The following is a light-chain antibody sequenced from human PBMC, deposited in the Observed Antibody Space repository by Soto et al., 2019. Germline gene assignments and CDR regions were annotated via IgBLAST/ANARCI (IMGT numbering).Light chain of an antibody. V-gene: IGKV1-39*01. CDR2: DAS. CDR3: QQGWT. J-gene: IGKJ2*02. CDR1: QSISSY. Sequence: DIQMTQSPSSLSASVGDRVTITCRASQSISSYLNWYQQKPGKPPKLLIYDASSLQSGVPSRFSGSGSGTDFTLTISSLQPEDSASYYCQQGWTFGQGTKLEIK.